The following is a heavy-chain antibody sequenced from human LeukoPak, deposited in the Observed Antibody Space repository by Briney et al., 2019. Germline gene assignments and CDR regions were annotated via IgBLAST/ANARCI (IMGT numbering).Heavy chain of an antibody. CDR1: GFTFSSYE. CDR2: ISSSGSTI. V-gene: IGHV3-48*03. CDR3: ARDFPRSGR. Sequence: PGGSLRLSCAASGFTFSSYEMNWVRQAPGKGLEWVSYISSSGSTIYYADSVKGRFTISRDNAKNSLYLQMNSLRAEGTAVYYCARDFPRSGRWGQGTLVTVSS. J-gene: IGHJ4*02.